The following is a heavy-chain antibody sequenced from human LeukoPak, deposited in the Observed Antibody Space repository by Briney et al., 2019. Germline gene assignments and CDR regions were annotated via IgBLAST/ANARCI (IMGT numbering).Heavy chain of an antibody. Sequence: PGGSLRLSCTVSGFSVSDNSMSWVRQAPGKGLEWVSFIYSGTTHYSDSVKGRFTISRDNAKNSLYLQMNSLRAEDTAVYYCARESEIRFLEWLFVFDYWGQGTLVTVSS. CDR1: GFSVSDNS. D-gene: IGHD3-3*01. J-gene: IGHJ4*02. CDR2: IYSGTT. CDR3: ARESEIRFLEWLFVFDY. V-gene: IGHV3-69-1*01.